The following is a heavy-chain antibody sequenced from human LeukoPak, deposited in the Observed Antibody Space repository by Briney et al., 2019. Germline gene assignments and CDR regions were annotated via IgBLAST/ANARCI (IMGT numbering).Heavy chain of an antibody. CDR1: GFTLIGYW. J-gene: IGHJ4*02. V-gene: IGHV3-74*01. CDR2: INRDGSGT. CDR3: ARVAGNGNFPFDY. D-gene: IGHD2-8*01. Sequence: GGSLRLSCAASGFTLIGYWMHWVRQAPGKGRVWVSRINRDGSGTTYADSVKGRFTISRDNAKNTLYLQMNSLRAEDTAVYYCARVAGNGNFPFDYWGQGTLVTVSS.